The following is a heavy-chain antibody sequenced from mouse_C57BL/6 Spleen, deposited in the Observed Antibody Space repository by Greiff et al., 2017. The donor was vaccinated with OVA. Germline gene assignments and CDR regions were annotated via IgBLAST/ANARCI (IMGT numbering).Heavy chain of an antibody. J-gene: IGHJ2*01. CDR2: IHPNSGST. CDR1: GYTFTSYW. D-gene: IGHD1-1*01. CDR3: AREDYGSSYD. Sequence: QVQLKQPGAELVKPGASVKLSCKASGYTFTSYWMHWVKQRPGQGLEWIGMIHPNSGSTNYNEKFKSKATLTVDKSSSTAYMQLSSLTSEDSAVYYCAREDYGSSYDWGQGTTLTVSS. V-gene: IGHV1-64*01.